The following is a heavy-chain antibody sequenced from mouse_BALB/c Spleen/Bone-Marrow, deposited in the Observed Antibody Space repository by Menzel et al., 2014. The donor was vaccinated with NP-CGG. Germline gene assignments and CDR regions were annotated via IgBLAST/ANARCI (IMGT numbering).Heavy chain of an antibody. CDR3: ARSGKVRNAMDC. D-gene: IGHD2-14*01. V-gene: IGHV1-67*01. CDR2: ISGYYGDA. Sequence: EWIGLISGYYGDAIYNQKFKGKATMTVDKSSSTAYMELARLTSEDSAIYYCARSGKVRNAMDCWGQGTSVTVSS. J-gene: IGHJ4*01.